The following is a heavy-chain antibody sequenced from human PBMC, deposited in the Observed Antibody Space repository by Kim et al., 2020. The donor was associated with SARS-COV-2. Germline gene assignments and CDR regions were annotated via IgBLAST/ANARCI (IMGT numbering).Heavy chain of an antibody. CDR3: ARYATRPSRFYS. V-gene: IGHV3-7*01. CDR1: GFTFSIDW. D-gene: IGHD2-2*01. Sequence: GWSLRLSCTASGFTFSIDWMTWVRQAPGKGLEWVANIKEDGSVKNYIDSVKGRFTISRDNARNSLYLQMNSLRDEDTAVYYCARYATRPSRFYSWGQGT. J-gene: IGHJ4*02. CDR2: IKEDGSVK.